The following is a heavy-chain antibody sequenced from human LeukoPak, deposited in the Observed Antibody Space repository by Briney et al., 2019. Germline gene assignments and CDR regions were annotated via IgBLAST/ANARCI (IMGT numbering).Heavy chain of an antibody. J-gene: IGHJ4*02. V-gene: IGHV3-23*01. D-gene: IGHD3-10*01. CDR2: ISGSGGST. Sequence: PGGSLRLSCAASGFTFSSYAMSWVRQAPGKGLEWVSAISGSGGSTYYADSVKGRFTISRDNSKNTLYLQMNSLRAEDTAVYYCAKAGGRMVRGVYLYYFDYWGQGTLVTVSS. CDR3: AKAGGRMVRGVYLYYFDY. CDR1: GFTFSSYA.